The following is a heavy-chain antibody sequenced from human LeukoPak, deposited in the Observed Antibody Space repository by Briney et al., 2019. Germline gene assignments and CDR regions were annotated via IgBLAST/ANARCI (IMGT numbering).Heavy chain of an antibody. D-gene: IGHD3-22*01. CDR2: ISSSSSTI. V-gene: IGHV3-48*02. J-gene: IGHJ4*02. CDR1: GFTFSDYS. CDR3: ARRYYYDGSGSLDY. Sequence: GGSLRLSCAASGFTFSDYSMKWVRQAPGKGLEWGSYISSSSSTIYYADSVKGRFTISRDNAKNSLYLQMNSLRDDDTAVYYCARRYYYDGSGSLDYWGQGTLVTVSS.